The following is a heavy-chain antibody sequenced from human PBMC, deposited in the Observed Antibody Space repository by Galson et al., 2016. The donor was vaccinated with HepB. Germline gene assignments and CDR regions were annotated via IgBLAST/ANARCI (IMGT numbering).Heavy chain of an antibody. CDR1: GFTFSSYW. CDR3: ARHHGSGSYWDYFDY. D-gene: IGHD3-10*01. V-gene: IGHV3-7*03. Sequence: SLRLSCAASGFTFSSYWMNWVRQAPGKGLEWVANIKQDGSEKYYVDSVKGRFTISRDNAKHSLYLQMNSLRAEDTAVYYWARHHGSGSYWDYFDYWGQGTLVTVSS. J-gene: IGHJ4*02. CDR2: IKQDGSEK.